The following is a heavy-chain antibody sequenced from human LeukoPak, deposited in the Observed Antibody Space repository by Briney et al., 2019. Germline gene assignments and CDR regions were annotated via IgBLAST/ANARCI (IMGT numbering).Heavy chain of an antibody. V-gene: IGHV4-39*01. Sequence: SETLSLTCTVSGGSVSNTDFYWGWSRQPPGKGLQWIWNIYYSGSTYYNPSLNSRVTMSVDTSKNQFSLKMTSVTAADTAVYYCARLTKGRYFDYIFDYWGQGTLFTVSS. CDR2: IYYSGST. D-gene: IGHD3-9*01. CDR1: GGSVSNTDFY. CDR3: ARLTKGRYFDYIFDY. J-gene: IGHJ4*02.